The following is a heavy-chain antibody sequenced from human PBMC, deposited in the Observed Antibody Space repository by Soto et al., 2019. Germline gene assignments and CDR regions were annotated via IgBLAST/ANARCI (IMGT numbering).Heavy chain of an antibody. J-gene: IGHJ6*02. V-gene: IGHV1-2*04. CDR1: GYSFTDYH. CDR2: INPKSGGT. D-gene: IGHD2-8*01. Sequence: ASVKVSCKASGYSFTDYHIHWVRQAPGQGLEWLGRINPKSGGTSTAQKFQGWVTMTTDKSISTASMELTRLTSDDTAIYYCARGDSTDCSNGVCSFFYNHDMDVWGQGTTVTVSS. CDR3: ARGDSTDCSNGVCSFFYNHDMDV.